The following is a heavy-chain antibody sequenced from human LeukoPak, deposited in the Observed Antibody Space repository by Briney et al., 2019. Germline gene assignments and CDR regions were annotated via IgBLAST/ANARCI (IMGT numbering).Heavy chain of an antibody. CDR2: INARGDT. CDR1: GCSFNDYY. Sequence: PSETLSLTCAVYGCSFNDYYWNWIRQPPGKGLEWIGEINARGDTNFNPSLKSRVTISVDTSKSQFSLRLTSMIAADTAVYYCARGQVPAARGYNWFDPWGQGTLVTVSS. V-gene: IGHV4-34*01. D-gene: IGHD2-2*01. CDR3: ARGQVPAARGYNWFDP. J-gene: IGHJ5*02.